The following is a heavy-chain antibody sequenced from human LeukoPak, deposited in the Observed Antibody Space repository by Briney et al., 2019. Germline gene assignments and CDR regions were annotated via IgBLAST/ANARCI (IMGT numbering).Heavy chain of an antibody. CDR3: ARTIVGAGDFDY. D-gene: IGHD1-26*01. Sequence: AAVKVSCKASGYTFTSYYMHWVRQAPGQGLEWMGIINPSGGSTSYAQKFQGRVTMTRDTSTSTVYMELSSLRSEDTAVYYCARTIVGAGDFDYWGQGTLVTVSS. CDR2: INPSGGST. J-gene: IGHJ4*02. V-gene: IGHV1-46*01. CDR1: GYTFTSYY.